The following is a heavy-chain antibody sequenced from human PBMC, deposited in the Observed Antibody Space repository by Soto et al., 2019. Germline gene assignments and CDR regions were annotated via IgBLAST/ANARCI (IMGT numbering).Heavy chain of an antibody. D-gene: IGHD1-7*01. Sequence: ASVKVSCKASGGTFSSYAISWVRQAPGQGLEWMGGIIPIFGTANYAQKFQGRVTITADESTSTAYMELSSLRSEDTAVYYCARSFRGELDAFDIWGQGTMVTVSS. CDR2: IIPIFGTA. V-gene: IGHV1-69*13. CDR3: ARSFRGELDAFDI. J-gene: IGHJ3*02. CDR1: GGTFSSYA.